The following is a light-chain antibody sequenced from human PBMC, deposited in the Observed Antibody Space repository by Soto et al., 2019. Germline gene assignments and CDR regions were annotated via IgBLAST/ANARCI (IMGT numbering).Light chain of an antibody. CDR2: DAS. V-gene: IGKV3-11*01. Sequence: EIVLTQSPATLSLSPGERATLSCRASQSVSSYLAWYQQKPGQAPRLLIYDASNRATGIPARFSGSGSGTDFTLTISSLEPEDFAVYYCQQRSNWPPKGTCGGGTKVEIK. CDR3: QQRSNWPPKGT. J-gene: IGKJ4*01. CDR1: QSVSSY.